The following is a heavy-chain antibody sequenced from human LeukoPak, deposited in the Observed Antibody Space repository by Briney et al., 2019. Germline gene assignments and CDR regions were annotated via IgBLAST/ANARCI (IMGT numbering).Heavy chain of an antibody. Sequence: ASVKVSCKASGYTFASYGISWVRQALGQGLEWMGWSSAYNGNTNYAQKVQGRVTMTTDTSTTTAYMELSSLRSDDTAVYYCARGGSSGWRTPNDDYWGQGTLVTVSS. D-gene: IGHD6-19*01. CDR1: GYTFASYG. V-gene: IGHV1-18*01. CDR2: SSAYNGNT. CDR3: ARGGSSGWRTPNDDY. J-gene: IGHJ4*02.